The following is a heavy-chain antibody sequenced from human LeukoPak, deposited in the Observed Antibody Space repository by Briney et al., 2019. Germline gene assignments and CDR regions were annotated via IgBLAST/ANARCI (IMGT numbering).Heavy chain of an antibody. CDR2: IIPGVGTT. CDR3: AKDRDGGSHTRPKGFDY. V-gene: IGHV3-23*01. J-gene: IGHJ4*02. Sequence: GGSLKLSCEASGFTFSSYAISWVRQAPGKGLEWVSGIIPGVGTTNYADSFKGRFTISRDKSTSMLYMELSSLRSEDTAFYYCAKDRDGGSHTRPKGFDYWGLGILVTVSS. CDR1: GFTFSSYA. D-gene: IGHD3-10*01.